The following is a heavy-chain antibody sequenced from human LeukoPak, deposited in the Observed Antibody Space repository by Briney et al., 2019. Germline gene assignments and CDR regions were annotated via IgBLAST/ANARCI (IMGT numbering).Heavy chain of an antibody. CDR3: ARGDGAAGYDY. Sequence: SETLSLTCAVSGASISSSNWWSWVRQPPGKGRRWLGEIYHSGSTNYNPSLKSRVTISVDNSKNQCSLKPSSMTAADTAVYYWARGDGAAGYDYWGQGTLVTVSS. V-gene: IGHV4-4*02. CDR1: GASISSSNW. D-gene: IGHD3-9*01. CDR2: IYHSGST. J-gene: IGHJ4*02.